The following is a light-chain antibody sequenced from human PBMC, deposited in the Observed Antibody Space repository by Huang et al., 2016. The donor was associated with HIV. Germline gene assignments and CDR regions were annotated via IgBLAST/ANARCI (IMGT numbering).Light chain of an antibody. CDR3: RHRNDLPPYT. J-gene: IGKJ2*01. CDR1: QSVTNF. CDR2: DAS. V-gene: IGKV3-11*01. Sequence: EVVLTQSPATLSLSPGERATLACRASQSVTNFLAWYPQKPGQPPRLLIYDASTRATGIPPRFSGSGSGTDFTLTISSREPEDFAVYCCRHRNDLPPYTFGQGTRLEIK.